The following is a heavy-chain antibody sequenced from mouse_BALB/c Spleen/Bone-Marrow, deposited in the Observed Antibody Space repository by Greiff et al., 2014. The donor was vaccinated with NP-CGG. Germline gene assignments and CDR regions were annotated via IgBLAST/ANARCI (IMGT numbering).Heavy chain of an antibody. D-gene: IGHD2-4*01. CDR2: INSNGGST. CDR1: GFTFSSYY. Sequence: VQLKESGGGLVKLGGSLKLSCAASGFTFSSYYMSWVRQTPEKRLELVAAINSNGGSTYYPDTVKGRFTISRDNAKNTLYLQMSSLKSEDTALYYCARQALYDYDSCFAYWGQGTLVTVSA. CDR3: ARQALYDYDSCFAY. V-gene: IGHV5-6-2*01. J-gene: IGHJ3*01.